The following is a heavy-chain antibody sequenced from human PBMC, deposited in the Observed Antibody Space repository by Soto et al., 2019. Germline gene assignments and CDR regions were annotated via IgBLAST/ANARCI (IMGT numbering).Heavy chain of an antibody. J-gene: IGHJ6*02. CDR3: ARDPQQDDYYYYGMDV. Sequence: ESGGGVVQPGRSLRLSWVASGFTFSNYAIHWFRQAPGTGLQWVAVISFDGGNKYYADSVKGRFTISRDNSKNTMYLQMNNLRAEDTAAYYCARDPQQDDYYYYGMDVWGQGTTVTVSS. CDR2: ISFDGGNK. CDR1: GFTFSNYA. V-gene: IGHV3-30-3*01.